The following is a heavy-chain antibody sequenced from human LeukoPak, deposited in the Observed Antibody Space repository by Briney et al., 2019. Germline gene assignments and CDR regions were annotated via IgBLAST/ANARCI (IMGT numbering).Heavy chain of an antibody. Sequence: GGSLRLSCAASGFTFSSHGMLWLRQAPGKGLEWVAFIRYDGSNQYYADSVKGRFTISRDNSKNTLYLQMNSLRAEDTAVYYCADAGAQCSGGSCFPMNALVIWGQGTMVTVSS. CDR3: ADAGAQCSGGSCFPMNALVI. CDR2: IRYDGSNQ. D-gene: IGHD2-15*01. J-gene: IGHJ3*02. V-gene: IGHV3-30*02. CDR1: GFTFSSHG.